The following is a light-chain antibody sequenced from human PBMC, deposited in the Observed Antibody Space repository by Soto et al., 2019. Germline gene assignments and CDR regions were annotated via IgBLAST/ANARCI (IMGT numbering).Light chain of an antibody. V-gene: IGLV1-51*02. CDR2: ENN. J-gene: IGLJ1*01. CDR3: GTWDSSLSAYV. Sequence: QSVLTQPPSVSAAPGQKVTISCSGSSSNIGSNYVSWYQQLPGTAPKLLIYENNKRPSGIPDRFSGSKSGTSATLGITGLQTGDEVDYYCGTWDSSLSAYVFGTGTKLTVL. CDR1: SSNIGSNY.